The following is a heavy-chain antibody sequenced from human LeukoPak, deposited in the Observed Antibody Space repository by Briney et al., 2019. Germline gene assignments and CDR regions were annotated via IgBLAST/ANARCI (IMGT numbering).Heavy chain of an antibody. Sequence: GGSLRLSCAASGFTVSSNYMSWVRQAPGKGLEWVSVIYSGGSTYYADSVKGRFTISRDNSKNTLYLQMNSLRAEDTAVYYCARVFWGSSGWYGGYYFDYWGQGTLVTVSS. D-gene: IGHD6-19*01. J-gene: IGHJ4*02. V-gene: IGHV3-66*01. CDR2: IYSGGST. CDR3: ARVFWGSSGWYGGYYFDY. CDR1: GFTVSSNY.